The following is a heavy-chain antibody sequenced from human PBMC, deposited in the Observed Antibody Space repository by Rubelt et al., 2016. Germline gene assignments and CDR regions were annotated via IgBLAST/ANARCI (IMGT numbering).Heavy chain of an antibody. CDR1: GFTFSSYA. Sequence: AASGFTFSSYAMHWVRQAPGKGLEWVAVISYDGSNKYYADSVKGRFTISRDNSKNTLYLQMNSLGAEEPAVDYWARVYSSGWPDYWGQGTLVTVSS. CDR2: ISYDGSNK. J-gene: IGHJ4*02. CDR3: ARVYSSGWPDY. V-gene: IGHV3-30*04. D-gene: IGHD6-19*01.